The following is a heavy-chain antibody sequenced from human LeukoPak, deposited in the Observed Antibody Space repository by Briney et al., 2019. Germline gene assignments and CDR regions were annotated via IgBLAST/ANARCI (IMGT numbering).Heavy chain of an antibody. CDR3: ARWTSYYDSSGYHYYFDY. CDR1: SDSINNNNYY. CDR2: IYYNGRT. J-gene: IGHJ4*02. D-gene: IGHD3-22*01. Sequence: SETLSLTCTVSSDSINNNNYYWGWIRQPPGKGLEWIGNIYYNGRTYYNPSLKSRVTISVDTSKNQFSLKLSSVTAADTAVYYCARWTSYYDSSGYHYYFDYWGQGTLVTVSS. V-gene: IGHV4-39*07.